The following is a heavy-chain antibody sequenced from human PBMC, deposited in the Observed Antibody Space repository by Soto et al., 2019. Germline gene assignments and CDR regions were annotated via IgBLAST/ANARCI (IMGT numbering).Heavy chain of an antibody. CDR2: IYYSGST. CDR1: GGSISSYY. J-gene: IGHJ4*02. CDR3: ARHSSGWYGY. Sequence: QVQLQESGPGLVKPSETLSLTCTVSGGSISSYYWSWIRQPPGKGLEWIGYIYYSGSTNYNPSLKXPVXTXADTSKNQFSLKLSSVTAADTAVYYCARHSSGWYGYWGQGTLVTVSS. V-gene: IGHV4-59*01. D-gene: IGHD6-19*01.